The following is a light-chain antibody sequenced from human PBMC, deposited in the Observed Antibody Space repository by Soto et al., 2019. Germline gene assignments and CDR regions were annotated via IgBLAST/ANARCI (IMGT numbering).Light chain of an antibody. CDR2: DAS. CDR1: QGISSA. V-gene: IGKV1D-13*01. J-gene: IGKJ5*01. CDR3: QQFNNYPLT. Sequence: IQMTQSPTTLSGSVGDRVTITCRASQGISSAVAWYQQKPGKPPKLLMYDASSLESGVPPRFSGSGSGTDFTLSISSLQPEDFATYYCQQFNNYPLTFGQGTQLEIK.